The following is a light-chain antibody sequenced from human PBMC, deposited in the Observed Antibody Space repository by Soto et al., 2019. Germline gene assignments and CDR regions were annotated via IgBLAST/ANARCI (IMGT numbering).Light chain of an antibody. CDR1: SSDIGGYNY. Sequence: QSALTQPASVSGSPGQSITISCTGGSSDIGGYNYVSWFQQHPGKAPKLMIYEVTNRPSGVSNRFSGSKSGSTASLTISGLHAEDEADYYCSSYTSSNTLVFGTGTKVTVL. V-gene: IGLV2-14*01. CDR2: EVT. J-gene: IGLJ1*01. CDR3: SSYTSSNTLV.